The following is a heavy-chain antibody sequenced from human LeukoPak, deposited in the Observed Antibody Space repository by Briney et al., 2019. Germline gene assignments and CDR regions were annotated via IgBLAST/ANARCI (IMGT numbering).Heavy chain of an antibody. V-gene: IGHV4-34*01. Sequence: SEPLSLTCAVYGGSFSGYYWSWIRQPPGKGLEWIGEINHSGSTNYNSSLKSRVTISVDTSKNQFSLKLSSVTAADTAVYYCARGGRIAAAGTGYFDYWGQGTMVTVSS. CDR3: ARGGRIAAAGTGYFDY. D-gene: IGHD6-13*01. CDR1: GGSFSGYY. CDR2: INHSGST. J-gene: IGHJ4*02.